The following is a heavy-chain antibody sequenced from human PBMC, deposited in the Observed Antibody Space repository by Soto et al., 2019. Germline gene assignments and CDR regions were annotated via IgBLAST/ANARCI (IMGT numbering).Heavy chain of an antibody. D-gene: IGHD4-17*01. Sequence: QLQLQESGPGLVKPSETLSLTCTVSGGSISSSTYYWGWIRQPPGKGLEWIGSIYYSGSTYYNPSLKSRVTIAVDTSKNQFSLKLSSVTAADTAVYYCANSYGDYVSYWGQGTLVTVSS. CDR1: GGSISSSTYY. V-gene: IGHV4-39*01. J-gene: IGHJ4*02. CDR3: ANSYGDYVSY. CDR2: IYYSGST.